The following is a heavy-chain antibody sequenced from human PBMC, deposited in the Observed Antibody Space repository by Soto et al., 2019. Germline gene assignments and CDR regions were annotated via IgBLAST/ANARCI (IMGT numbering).Heavy chain of an antibody. V-gene: IGHV4-4*07. J-gene: IGHJ4*02. Sequence: QVQLQESGPGLVKTSETLSLTCSVSGDSISRYYGSWIRQSAGKGLEWIGRTYITGDTNYNPSLKGRVIMSVGVSKHQLSLRVGSVTAEDTDVYYCAREYSETVDVPMPYFFDSRRQGTTVPVSS. CDR3: AREYSETVDVPMPYFFDS. CDR2: TYITGDT. D-gene: IGHD2-2*01. CDR1: GDSISRYY.